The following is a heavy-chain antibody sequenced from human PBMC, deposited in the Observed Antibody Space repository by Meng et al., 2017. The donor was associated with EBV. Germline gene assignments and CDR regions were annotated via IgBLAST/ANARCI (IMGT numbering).Heavy chain of an antibody. V-gene: IGHV1-8*03. CDR2: MNPNCGNT. Sequence: QGQSAQSWAEVKKPGASVKVSCKASEYTFTSDDINWVRQAPGQGLEWMGWMNPNCGNTGYAQKFQGRVTITRNTSISTAYMELSSLRSEDTAVYYCARAKLGMTIRFNPWGQGTLVTVSS. CDR1: EYTFTSDD. J-gene: IGHJ5*02. D-gene: IGHD3-10*01. CDR3: ARAKLGMTIRFNP.